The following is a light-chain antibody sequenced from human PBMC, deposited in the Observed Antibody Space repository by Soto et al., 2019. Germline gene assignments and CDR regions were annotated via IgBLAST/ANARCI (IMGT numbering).Light chain of an antibody. J-gene: IGKJ1*01. CDR3: QQSNSSPRT. Sequence: DIQMTQSPSTVSSSAADRVTLTCRASQGISSWLAWYQQKPGQAPKLLIYAASSLHSGVPARFSGSGSGTDFTLTISRLQPEDFAVYYCQQSNSSPRTFGQGTKVDIK. V-gene: IGKV1-12*01. CDR2: AAS. CDR1: QGISSW.